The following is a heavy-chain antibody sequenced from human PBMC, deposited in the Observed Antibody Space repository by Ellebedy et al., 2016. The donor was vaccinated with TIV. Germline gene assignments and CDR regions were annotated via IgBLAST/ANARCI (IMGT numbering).Heavy chain of an antibody. J-gene: IGHJ6*02. CDR1: GFTFSSYG. Sequence: GGSLRLSCAASGFTFSSYGMHWVRQAPGKGLEWVAVISYDGSNKYYADSVKGRFTISRDNSKNTLYLQMNSLRAEDTAVYYCARGGRTGGYYYGMDVWGQGTTVTVSS. D-gene: IGHD1-1*01. V-gene: IGHV3-30*03. CDR3: ARGGRTGGYYYGMDV. CDR2: ISYDGSNK.